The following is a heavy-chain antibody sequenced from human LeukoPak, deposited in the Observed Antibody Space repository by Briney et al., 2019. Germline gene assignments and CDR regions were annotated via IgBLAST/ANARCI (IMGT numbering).Heavy chain of an antibody. D-gene: IGHD5-12*01. CDR3: ARGGYD. CDR1: GFTFEDYA. V-gene: IGHV3-9*01. CDR2: ISWNSGDI. J-gene: IGHJ1*01. Sequence: GGSLRLSCAASGFTFEDYAMYWVRQAPGKGLEWVSGISWNSGDIGYADSVKGRFTISRDNAKNSLYLQMSSLRAEDTAIYYCARGGYDWGQGTLVTVSS.